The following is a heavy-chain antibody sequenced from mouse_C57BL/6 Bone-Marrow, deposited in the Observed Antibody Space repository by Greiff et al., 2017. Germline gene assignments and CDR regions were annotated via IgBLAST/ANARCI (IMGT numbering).Heavy chain of an antibody. Sequence: QVQLQQPGAELVKPGASVKVSCKASGYTFTSYWMHWVKQRPGQGLEWIGRIHPSDSDTNYNQKFKGKATLTVAKSSSPAYLQLSRLTSEDAAVYYCARYYGNWFAYWGQGTLVTVSA. CDR1: GYTFTSYW. CDR2: IHPSDSDT. D-gene: IGHD2-1*01. V-gene: IGHV1-74*01. CDR3: ARYYGNWFAY. J-gene: IGHJ3*01.